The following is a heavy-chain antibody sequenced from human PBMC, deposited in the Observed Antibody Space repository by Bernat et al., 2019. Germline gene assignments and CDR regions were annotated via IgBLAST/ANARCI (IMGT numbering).Heavy chain of an antibody. J-gene: IGHJ4*02. D-gene: IGHD6-19*01. V-gene: IGHV3-66*01. CDR2: IYSGGST. CDR3: ARESSGWEHPFDY. Sequence: EVQLVESGGGLVQPGGSLRLSCAASGFTVSSNYMSWVRQAPGKGLERVSVIYSGGSTYYADSVKGRFTISRDNSKNTLYLQMNSLRAEDTAVYYCARESSGWEHPFDYWGQGTLVTVSS. CDR1: GFTVSSNY.